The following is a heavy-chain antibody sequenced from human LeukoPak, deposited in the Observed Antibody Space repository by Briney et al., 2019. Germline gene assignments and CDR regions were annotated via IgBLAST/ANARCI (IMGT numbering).Heavy chain of an antibody. CDR2: ISTSSSPI. D-gene: IGHD2-15*01. V-gene: IGHV3-48*02. CDR1: GFTFSDYN. CDR3: ARSGGYCSGGSCYSRYFDL. Sequence: GGSLRLSCAASGFTFSDYNMNWVRQAPGKGLEWVSYISTSSSPIYYADSVKGRFTISRDNTKNSLYLQMNSLRDEDTAMYYCARSGGYCSGGSCYSRYFDLWGRGTLVTVSS. J-gene: IGHJ2*01.